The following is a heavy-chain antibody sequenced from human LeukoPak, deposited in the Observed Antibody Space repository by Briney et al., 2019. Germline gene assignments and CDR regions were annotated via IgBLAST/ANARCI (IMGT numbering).Heavy chain of an antibody. Sequence: PSETLSLTCTVSGGSISSSSYYWGWIRQPPGKGLEWIGSIYYSGSTYYNPSLKSRVTISVDTSKNQFSLKLSSVTAADTAVYYCARGPYYDFWSGYRPKYYYGMDVWGQGTTVTVSS. J-gene: IGHJ6*02. D-gene: IGHD3-3*01. CDR3: ARGPYYDFWSGYRPKYYYGMDV. CDR1: GGSISSSSYY. CDR2: IYYSGST. V-gene: IGHV4-39*07.